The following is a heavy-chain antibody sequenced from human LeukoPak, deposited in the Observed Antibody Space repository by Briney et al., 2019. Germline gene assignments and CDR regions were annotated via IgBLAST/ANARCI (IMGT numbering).Heavy chain of an antibody. CDR2: IYYNGIS. V-gene: IGHV4-59*12. Sequence: SETLSLTCTVSGGSISGYYWSWIRQPPGKGLEWIAYIYYNGISNYNPSLKSRVIISVDSSKNQFSLKLSSVTAADTAVYYCARERTRGWLKVRYFDYWGQGTLVTVSS. J-gene: IGHJ4*02. D-gene: IGHD6-19*01. CDR3: ARERTRGWLKVRYFDY. CDR1: GGSISGYY.